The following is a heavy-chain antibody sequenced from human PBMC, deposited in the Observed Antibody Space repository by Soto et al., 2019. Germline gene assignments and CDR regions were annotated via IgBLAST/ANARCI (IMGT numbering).Heavy chain of an antibody. D-gene: IGHD3-10*01. J-gene: IGHJ4*02. CDR3: ARRWGEGKVDY. CDR2: IYNSGST. Sequence: QVQLQESGPGLVKPSGTLSLTCAVSGGSISSSNWWSWVRQPPGKVLQWIGEIYNSGSTNYIPSLKSRVTISVDKYRNQFSLKLSSVTAADTAVYYCARRWGEGKVDYWGQGTLVTVSS. V-gene: IGHV4-4*02. CDR1: GGSISSSNW.